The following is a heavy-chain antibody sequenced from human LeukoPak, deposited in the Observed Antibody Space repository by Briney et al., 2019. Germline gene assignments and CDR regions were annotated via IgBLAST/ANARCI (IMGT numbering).Heavy chain of an antibody. D-gene: IGHD3-22*01. CDR2: ISGTGAGT. CDR3: AKGGAYYDSSGYPIDY. Sequence: GGSLSLSCAVSGFTLSSTAMSWVRHAPGEGLGWVSAISGTGAGTYYADSVKGRFTISRDNSKNTLDLQMNSLRAEDTAVYYCAKGGAYYDSSGYPIDYWGQGTLVTVSS. J-gene: IGHJ4*02. CDR1: GFTLSSTA. V-gene: IGHV3-23*01.